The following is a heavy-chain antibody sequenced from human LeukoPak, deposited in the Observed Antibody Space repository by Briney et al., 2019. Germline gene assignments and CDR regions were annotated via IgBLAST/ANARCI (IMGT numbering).Heavy chain of an antibody. V-gene: IGHV4-39*07. J-gene: IGHJ4*02. CDR3: ARGAPPQN. Sequence: SETLSLTCTVSGGSISSSSYYWGWIRQPPGKGLEWIGSGYYTGASYYNPSLKSRVTISIDTSKKHFSLKLTSVTAADTAVYYCARGAPPQNWGQGTLVTVSS. CDR2: GYYTGAS. CDR1: GGSISSSSYY.